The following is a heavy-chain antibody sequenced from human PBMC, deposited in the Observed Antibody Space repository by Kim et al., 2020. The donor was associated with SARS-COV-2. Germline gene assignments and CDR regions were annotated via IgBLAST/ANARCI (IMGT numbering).Heavy chain of an antibody. CDR2: ISGSGGST. Sequence: GGSLRLSCAASGFTFSSYAMSWVRQAPGKGLEWVSAISGSGGSTYYADSVKGRFTISRDNSKNTLYLQMNSLRAEDTAVYYCAKDTPVAGQQWELRVDWGQGTLVTVSS. V-gene: IGHV3-23*01. J-gene: IGHJ4*02. CDR1: GFTFSSYA. CDR3: AKDTPVAGQQWELRVD. D-gene: IGHD1-26*01.